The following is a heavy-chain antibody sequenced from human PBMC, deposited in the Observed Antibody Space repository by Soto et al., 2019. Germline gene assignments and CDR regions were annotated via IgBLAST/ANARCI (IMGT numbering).Heavy chain of an antibody. CDR1: GFTFSTYS. Sequence: EVQLVESGGGLVKPGGSLRLSCAASGFTFSTYSMNWVRQAPGKGLEWVSSISGSSSYIYYADSVKGRFTISRDNAKNSLYLQMNSLGAEDTAVFYCAGGSGSPHYMAVWGKGTTVTVSS. V-gene: IGHV3-21*01. D-gene: IGHD3-10*01. CDR3: AGGSGSPHYMAV. J-gene: IGHJ6*03. CDR2: ISGSSSYI.